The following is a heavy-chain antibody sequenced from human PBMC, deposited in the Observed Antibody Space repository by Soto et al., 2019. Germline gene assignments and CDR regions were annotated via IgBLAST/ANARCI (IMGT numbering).Heavy chain of an antibody. J-gene: IGHJ4*02. CDR1: GYMFTGFY. V-gene: IGHV1-2*02. Sequence: ASVKVSCKASGYMFTGFYLHWVRQAPGQGLEWMGWINPNNGVTTYAKNFQGRVTMTRDSSISTAYMELSSLRSDDTAVYYCAKGFGYYYDSSGYYAVDYWGQGTLVTVSS. CDR2: INPNNGVT. D-gene: IGHD3-22*01. CDR3: AKGFGYYYDSSGYYAVDY.